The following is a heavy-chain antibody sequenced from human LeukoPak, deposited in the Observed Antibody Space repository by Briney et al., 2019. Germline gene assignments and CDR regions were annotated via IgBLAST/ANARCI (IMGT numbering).Heavy chain of an antibody. Sequence: ASVKVSCKASGGSFNSYAISWVRQAPGQGLEWMGGIISIFGTANYAQKFQGRVTITADKSTNTAYMELSSLRSEDTAVYYCARSQPLAYFDLWGRGTLVTVSS. V-gene: IGHV1-69*06. CDR3: ARSQPLAYFDL. CDR2: IISIFGTA. J-gene: IGHJ2*01. CDR1: GGSFNSYA.